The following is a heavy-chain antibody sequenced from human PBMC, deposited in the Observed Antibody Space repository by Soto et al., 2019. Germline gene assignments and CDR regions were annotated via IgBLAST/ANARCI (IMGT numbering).Heavy chain of an antibody. J-gene: IGHJ6*02. CDR1: GYSFTSYW. CDR3: ARHSGGYSGYDHGGGSGGYYYYGMDV. Sequence: GEALKISCKGSGYSFTSYWIGWVRQMPGKGLEWMGIIYPGDSDTRYSPSFQGQVTISADKSISTAYLQWSSLKASDTAMYYCARHSGGYSGYDHGGGSGGYYYYGMDVWGQGTTVTVSS. CDR2: IYPGDSDT. D-gene: IGHD5-12*01. V-gene: IGHV5-51*01.